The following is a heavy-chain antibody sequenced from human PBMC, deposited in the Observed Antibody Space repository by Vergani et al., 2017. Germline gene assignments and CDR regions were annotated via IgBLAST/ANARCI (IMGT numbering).Heavy chain of an antibody. V-gene: IGHV3-48*03. CDR2: ISCSGSTI. J-gene: IGHJ4*02. Sequence: EVQLVESGGGLVQPGGSLRLSCAASGFTFSSYEMNWVRQAPGKGLEWVSYISCSGSTIYYADSVKGRFTISRDNAKNSLYLQMNSLRAEDTAVYYCARGHYPWGRIAAAIDYWGQGTLVTVSS. D-gene: IGHD6-13*01. CDR3: ARGHYPWGRIAAAIDY. CDR1: GFTFSSYE.